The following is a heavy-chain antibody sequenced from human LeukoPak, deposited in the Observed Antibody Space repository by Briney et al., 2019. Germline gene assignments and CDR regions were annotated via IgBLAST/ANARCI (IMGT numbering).Heavy chain of an antibody. CDR1: GFTFSSYA. CDR3: AKVSGSYLLSLCYGMDV. V-gene: IGHV3-23*01. J-gene: IGHJ6*02. CDR2: ISGSGGST. D-gene: IGHD1-26*01. Sequence: GGSLRLSCAASGFTFSSYAMSWVRQAPGKGLEWVSAISGSGGSTYYADSVKGRFTISRDNSKNTLYLQMNSLRAEDTAVYYCAKVSGSYLLSLCYGMDVWGQGTTVTVSS.